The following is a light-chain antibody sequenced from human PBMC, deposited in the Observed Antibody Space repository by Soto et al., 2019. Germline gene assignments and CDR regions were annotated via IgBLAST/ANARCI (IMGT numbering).Light chain of an antibody. V-gene: IGKV1-39*01. CDR1: QSLSSY. CDR3: LQDYGDSWT. CDR2: AAS. Sequence: DIQMTQSPSSLSASVGDRVTITCRASQSLSSYLNWYQQKPGKAPKLLISAASSLQSGVPSRFRGSRSGTEFTLTISSLQPEDFASYYCLQDYGDSWTFGQGTKVDIK. J-gene: IGKJ1*01.